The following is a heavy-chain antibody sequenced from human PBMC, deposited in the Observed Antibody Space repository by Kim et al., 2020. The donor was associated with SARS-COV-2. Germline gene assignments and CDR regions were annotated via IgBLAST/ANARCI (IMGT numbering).Heavy chain of an antibody. CDR1: GFTFSSCA. Sequence: GGSLRLSCTVSGFTFSSCAIHWVRQAPGKGVEWVAVISYYGSNKNYADSVKGRFTISRDNSKNTLYLQINILRAEDTALYYWARVPYSRLRGLTYSYYG. J-gene: IGHJ6*01. CDR2: ISYYGSNK. D-gene: IGHD3-10*01. CDR3: ARVPYSRLRGLTYSYYG. V-gene: IGHV3-30-3*01.